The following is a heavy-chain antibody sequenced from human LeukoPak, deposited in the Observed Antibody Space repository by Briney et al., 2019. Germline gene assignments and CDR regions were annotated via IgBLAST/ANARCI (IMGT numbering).Heavy chain of an antibody. J-gene: IGHJ4*02. Sequence: PGGSLRLSCAASGFTFSSYAMHWVRQAPGKGLEWVAVISYDGSNKYYADSVKGRFTISRDNGKNSLYLQMNSLRAEDTAMYYCVRDNPRCCGVVPANIDDYWGQGTLVTVSS. CDR3: VRDNPRCCGVVPANIDDY. CDR1: GFTFSSYA. D-gene: IGHD2-15*01. CDR2: ISYDGSNK. V-gene: IGHV3-30-3*01.